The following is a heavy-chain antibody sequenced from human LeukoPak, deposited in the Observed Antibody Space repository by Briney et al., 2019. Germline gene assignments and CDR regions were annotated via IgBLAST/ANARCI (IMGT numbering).Heavy chain of an antibody. CDR2: IYHSGST. CDR1: GYSISSGYY. D-gene: IGHD6-19*01. V-gene: IGHV4-38-2*01. CDR3: ARHSSGWHLDF. Sequence: PSETLSLTCAVSGYSISSGYYWGWIRQPPGKGLEWIGSIYHSGSTYYNPSLKSRVTISVDTSKNQFSLKLSSVTAADTAVYYCARHSSGWHLDFWRQGTLVTVSS. J-gene: IGHJ4*02.